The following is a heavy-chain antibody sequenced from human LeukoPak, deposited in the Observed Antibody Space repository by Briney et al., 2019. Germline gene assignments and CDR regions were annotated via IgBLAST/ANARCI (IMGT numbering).Heavy chain of an antibody. Sequence: PGGSLRLSCAASGFTLRTYSMNWVRQAPGKGLEWVSYISSSGSTIYYADSVKGRFTISRDNAKNSLYLQMNSLRDEDTVVYYCARGLWSFDYWGQGTLVTVSS. J-gene: IGHJ4*02. CDR1: GFTLRTYS. D-gene: IGHD3-16*01. V-gene: IGHV3-48*02. CDR3: ARGLWSFDY. CDR2: ISSSGSTI.